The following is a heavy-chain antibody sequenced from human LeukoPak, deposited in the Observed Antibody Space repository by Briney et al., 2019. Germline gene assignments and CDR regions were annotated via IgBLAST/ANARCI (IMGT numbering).Heavy chain of an antibody. CDR3: ARVGYSSSIDY. CDR2: IYYSART. CDR1: GGSISSSNYY. Sequence: PSETLSLTCTVSGGSISSSNYYWGWIRHPPGKGLECIGSIYYSARTYYNPSLKSRVTISVDTSKNQFSLKLSSVTAADTAVYYCARVGYSSSIDYWGQGTLVTVSS. D-gene: IGHD6-6*01. V-gene: IGHV4-39*07. J-gene: IGHJ4*02.